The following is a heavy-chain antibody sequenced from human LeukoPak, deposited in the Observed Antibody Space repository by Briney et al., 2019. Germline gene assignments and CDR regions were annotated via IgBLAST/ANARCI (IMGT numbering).Heavy chain of an antibody. Sequence: MSSETLSLTCTVAGGSISSYYWSWIRQPPGKGLEWIGYIYYSGSTNYNPSLKSRVTISVDTSKNQFSLKLSSVTAADTAVYYCARGGVYYYDSSGYNNFDYWGQGTLVTVSS. CDR2: IYYSGST. J-gene: IGHJ4*02. CDR3: ARGGVYYYDSSGYNNFDY. D-gene: IGHD3-22*01. V-gene: IGHV4-59*08. CDR1: GGSISSYY.